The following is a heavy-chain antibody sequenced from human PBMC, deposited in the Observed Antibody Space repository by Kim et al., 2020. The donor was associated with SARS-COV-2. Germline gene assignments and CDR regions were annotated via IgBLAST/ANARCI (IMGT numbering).Heavy chain of an antibody. CDR1: GFTFSSYS. CDR2: ISSSSSYI. D-gene: IGHD6-6*01. CDR3: ARDHVGYSSSSLSLSPFDY. Sequence: GGSLRLSCAASGFTFSSYSMNWVRQAPGKGLEWVSSISSSSSYIYYADSVKGRFTISRDNAKNSLYLQMNSLRAEDTAVYYCARDHVGYSSSSLSLSPFDYWGQGTLVTVSS. V-gene: IGHV3-21*01. J-gene: IGHJ4*02.